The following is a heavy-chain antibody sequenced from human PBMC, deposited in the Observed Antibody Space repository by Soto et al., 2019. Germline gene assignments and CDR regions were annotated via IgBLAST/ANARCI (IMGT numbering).Heavy chain of an antibody. CDR2: IFYSGTT. J-gene: IGHJ5*01. Sequence: SETLSLTCTVSGGSISSGGYYLSWIRQYPGKCLEWIGNIFYSGTTSYNPSLKSRVSISIDTSKNQFSLKLISLTAGGTTLFHCARERQPSINSQGVWFGSRGPGTLVTVS. CDR3: ARERQPSINSQGVWFGS. V-gene: IGHV4-31*03. CDR1: GGSISSGGYY. D-gene: IGHD1-20*01.